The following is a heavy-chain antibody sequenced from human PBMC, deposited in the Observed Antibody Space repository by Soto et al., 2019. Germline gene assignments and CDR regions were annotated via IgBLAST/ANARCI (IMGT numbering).Heavy chain of an antibody. CDR2: SHYSGST. J-gene: IGHJ1*01. CDR3: AREGSDCGDFEYFQR. V-gene: IGHV4-31*11. CDR1: GGSISSGGYC. D-gene: IGHD4-17*01. Sequence: QVQLQESGPGLVKPSQTLSLTCAVSGGSISSGGYCWCWLRPHPGRGLGWSGYSHYSGSTYYKPPLKSRVTISVDTTKDQVSLQLSAVTAAGTAVYYGAREGSDCGDFEYFQRWGQGTLVNVSS.